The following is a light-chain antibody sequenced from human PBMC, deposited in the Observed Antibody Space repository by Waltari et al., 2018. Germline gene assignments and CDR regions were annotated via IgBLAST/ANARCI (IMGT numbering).Light chain of an antibody. CDR1: QSISNY. J-gene: IGKJ2*01. CDR2: GAS. V-gene: IGKV1-39*01. CDR3: QQSYSNMYT. Sequence: DIHMTQFPISLSASVGDRVTITCRTNQSISNYLKWYQQKRCSSPKRLIYGASTLQGGVPSRFTGSGSGKDFTLTISSLQTEDFATYFCQQSYSNMYTFGQGTK.